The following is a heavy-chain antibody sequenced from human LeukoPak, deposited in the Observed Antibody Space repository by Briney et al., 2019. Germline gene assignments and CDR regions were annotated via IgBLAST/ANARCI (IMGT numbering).Heavy chain of an antibody. CDR3: ATAAAGNLYYYYYMDV. D-gene: IGHD6-13*01. J-gene: IGHJ6*03. CDR2: IIPIFGTA. Sequence: SVKVSCKASGGTFSSYAISWVRRAPGQGLEWMGGIIPIFGTANYAQKFQGRVTITTDESTSTAYMELSSLRSEDTAVYYCATAAAGNLYYYYYMDVWGKGTTVTVSS. CDR1: GGTFSSYA. V-gene: IGHV1-69*05.